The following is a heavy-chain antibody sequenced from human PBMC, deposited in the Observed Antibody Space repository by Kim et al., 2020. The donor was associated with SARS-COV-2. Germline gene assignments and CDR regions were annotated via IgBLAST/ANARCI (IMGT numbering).Heavy chain of an antibody. D-gene: IGHD5-12*01. V-gene: IGHV1-69*13. CDR1: GGTFSSYA. J-gene: IGHJ6*02. Sequence: SVKVSCKASGGTFSSYAISWVRQAPGQGLEWMGGIIPIIGTANYAQKFQGRVTITADESTSTAYMELSSLRSEDTAVYYCARSTGYDSYYYYGMDVWGQGTTVTVSS. CDR3: ARSTGYDSYYYYGMDV. CDR2: IIPIIGTA.